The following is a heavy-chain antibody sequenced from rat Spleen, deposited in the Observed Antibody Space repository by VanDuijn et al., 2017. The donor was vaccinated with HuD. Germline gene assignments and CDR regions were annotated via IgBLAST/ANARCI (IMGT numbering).Heavy chain of an antibody. J-gene: IGHJ1*01. CDR1: GFTFSDYY. D-gene: IGHD5-1*01. Sequence: EVQLVESGGGLVQPGRSLKLSCAASGFTFSDYYMAWVRQAPTKGLEWVTTISTGGGSTYYRDSVKGRFTISRDNAKSTLYLQMDSLRSEDTATYYCARGWEPRYYWYFDFWGPGTMVTVSS. CDR2: ISTGGGST. CDR3: ARGWEPRYYWYFDF. V-gene: IGHV5S23*01.